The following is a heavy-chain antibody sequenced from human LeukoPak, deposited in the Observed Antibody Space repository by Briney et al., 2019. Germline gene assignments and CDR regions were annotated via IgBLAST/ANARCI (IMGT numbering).Heavy chain of an antibody. J-gene: IGHJ4*02. Sequence: PETLSLTRTVSGGSISSYYWSWIRQPPGKGLEWIGYIYYSGSTNYNPSLKSRVTISVDTSKNQFSLKLSSVTAADTAVYYCARGLRRGYDILTGYYWSSFDYWGQGTLVTVSS. V-gene: IGHV4-59*01. CDR1: GGSISSYY. D-gene: IGHD3-9*01. CDR3: ARGLRRGYDILTGYYWSSFDY. CDR2: IYYSGST.